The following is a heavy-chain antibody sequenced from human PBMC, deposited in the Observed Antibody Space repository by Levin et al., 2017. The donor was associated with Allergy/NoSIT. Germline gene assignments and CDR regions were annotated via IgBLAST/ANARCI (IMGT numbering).Heavy chain of an antibody. Sequence: SETLSLTCAVSGDSISRGTYSWSWIRQPPGKGLEWIGYINHSGFTYFNPSLKSRVTISLDRPNNQFSLQLKSVTAADTAVYFCARGPPLASWGQGILVPVSS. CDR2: INHSGFT. CDR1: GDSISRGTYS. J-gene: IGHJ5*01. CDR3: ARGPPLAS. V-gene: IGHV4-30-2*01.